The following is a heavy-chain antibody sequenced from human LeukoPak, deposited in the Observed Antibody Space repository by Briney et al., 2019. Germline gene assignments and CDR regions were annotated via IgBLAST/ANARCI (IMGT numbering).Heavy chain of an antibody. CDR1: GFTFSSYS. CDR2: ISSSSSYI. V-gene: IGHV3-21*01. CDR3: SKDQLIYDNGFDP. D-gene: IGHD2-2*02. J-gene: IGHJ5*02. Sequence: PGGSLRLSCAASGFTFSSYSMNCVRQAPRKGLEWVSSISSSSSYIYYADSAKGRFTISRDNAKNSLYLQMNRLRAEDTAVYYCSKDQLIYDNGFDPWGQGILVTVSS.